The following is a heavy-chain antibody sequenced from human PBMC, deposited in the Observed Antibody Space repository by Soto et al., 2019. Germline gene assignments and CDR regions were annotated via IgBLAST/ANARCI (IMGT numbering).Heavy chain of an antibody. CDR3: AHPRGYGVFDAYDI. V-gene: IGHV3-23*01. CDR1: GFTFSSYA. Sequence: PGGSLRLSCAASGFTFSSYAMSWVRQAPGKGLEWVSAVTADGYSTYYADSVRGRFTISRDNSINTLFMQVITLRPEDTAVYYCAHPRGYGVFDAYDIWGQGAMVTVSS. D-gene: IGHD4-17*01. J-gene: IGHJ3*02. CDR2: VTADGYST.